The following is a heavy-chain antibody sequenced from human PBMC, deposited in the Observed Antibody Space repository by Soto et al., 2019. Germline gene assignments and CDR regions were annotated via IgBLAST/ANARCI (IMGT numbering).Heavy chain of an antibody. D-gene: IGHD3-10*01. V-gene: IGHV3-30*18. Sequence: QPGGSLRLSCAASGFTFSSYGMHWVRQAPGKGLEWVAVISYDGSNKYYADSVKGRFTISRDNSKNTLYLQMNSLRAEDTAVYYCAKDSHYGSESYPDYWGQGTLVTVSS. CDR2: ISYDGSNK. CDR1: GFTFSSYG. J-gene: IGHJ4*02. CDR3: AKDSHYGSESYPDY.